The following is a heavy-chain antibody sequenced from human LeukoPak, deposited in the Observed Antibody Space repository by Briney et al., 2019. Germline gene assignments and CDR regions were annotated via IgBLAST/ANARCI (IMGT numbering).Heavy chain of an antibody. V-gene: IGHV1-18*01. CDR3: ARVVYSSSWGYFDY. CDR2: ISAYNGNT. D-gene: IGHD6-13*01. J-gene: IGHJ4*02. CDR1: GYTFTSYG. Sequence: ASVKVSCKASGYTFTSYGISWVRQAPGQGLEWMGWISAYNGNTNYAQKLQGRVTMTTDTSTSTAYMELRSLRSDDTAVYYCARVVYSSSWGYFDYWGQGTLVTVSS.